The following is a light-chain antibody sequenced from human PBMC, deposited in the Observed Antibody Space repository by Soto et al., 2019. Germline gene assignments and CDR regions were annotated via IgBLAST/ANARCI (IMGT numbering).Light chain of an antibody. Sequence: QSALTQPRSVSASPGQSVTISCTGTSSDVGGYNYVSWYQQHPGKAPKLIIHDVTKRPSEVPGRFSGSKSGNTASLTISGLQPEDEADYYCCAYAGRSFLFGGGTKLTVL. J-gene: IGLJ2*01. CDR2: DVT. CDR3: CAYAGRSFL. CDR1: SSDVGGYNY. V-gene: IGLV2-11*01.